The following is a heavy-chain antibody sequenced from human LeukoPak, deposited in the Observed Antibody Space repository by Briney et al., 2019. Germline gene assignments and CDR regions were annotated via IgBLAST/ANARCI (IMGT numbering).Heavy chain of an antibody. Sequence: PGGSLRLSCAASGFTVSSNYMSWVRQAPGKGLGWVSVIYSGGSTYYADSVKGRFTISRDNSKNTLYLQMNSLRAEDTAVYYCARGNTYYDYVWGSYLFDPWGQGTLVTVSS. V-gene: IGHV3-66*01. D-gene: IGHD3-16*01. CDR3: ARGNTYYDYVWGSYLFDP. CDR2: IYSGGST. J-gene: IGHJ5*02. CDR1: GFTVSSNY.